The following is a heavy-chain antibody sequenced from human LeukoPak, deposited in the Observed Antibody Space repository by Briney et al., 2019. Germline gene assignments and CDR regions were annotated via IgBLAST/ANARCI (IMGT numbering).Heavy chain of an antibody. V-gene: IGHV3-23*01. D-gene: IGHD3-3*01. Sequence: PGGSLRLSCAASGFTFSRSAMTWVRQAPGKGREWVSGIADNGATYYADSVKGRFIISRDNSKNTLYLQMDSLRAEDTALYFCAKVGVECHYYYYMGVWGKGTTVAVSS. CDR3: AKVGVECHYYYYMGV. J-gene: IGHJ6*03. CDR2: IADNGAT. CDR1: GFTFSRSA.